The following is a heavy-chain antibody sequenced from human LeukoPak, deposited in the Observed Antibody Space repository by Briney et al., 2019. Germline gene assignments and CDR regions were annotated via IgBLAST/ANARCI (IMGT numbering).Heavy chain of an antibody. Sequence: SETLSLTCTVSGGSISSSSYYWGWPRQPPGKGLGWIGSIYYSGSPYYNPSLKGRVTISVDTSKNQFSLTLSSVTAADTAVYYCARQAPAIDYGDYLMAYYYYYMDVWGKGTTVTVSS. J-gene: IGHJ6*03. CDR2: IYYSGSP. V-gene: IGHV4-39*01. D-gene: IGHD4-17*01. CDR3: ARQAPAIDYGDYLMAYYYYYMDV. CDR1: GGSISSSSYY.